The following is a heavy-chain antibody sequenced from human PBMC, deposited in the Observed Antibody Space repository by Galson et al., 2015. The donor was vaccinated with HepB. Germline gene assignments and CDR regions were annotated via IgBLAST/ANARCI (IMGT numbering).Heavy chain of an antibody. Sequence: SLRLSCAASGFTFSSYAMHWVRQAPGKGLEWVAVISYDGSNKYYADSVKGRFTISRDNSKNTLYLQMNSLRAEDTAVYYCARGASIAAAGAFDYWGQGTLVTVSS. CDR2: ISYDGSNK. D-gene: IGHD6-13*01. V-gene: IGHV3-30-3*01. CDR3: ARGASIAAAGAFDY. J-gene: IGHJ4*02. CDR1: GFTFSSYA.